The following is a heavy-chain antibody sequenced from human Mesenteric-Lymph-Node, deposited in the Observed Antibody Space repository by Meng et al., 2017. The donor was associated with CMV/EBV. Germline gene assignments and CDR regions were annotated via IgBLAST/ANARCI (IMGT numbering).Heavy chain of an antibody. CDR1: GYTFTSYD. CDR2: MNPNSGNT. V-gene: IGHV1-8*03. CDR3: AREYCSSNSAPYGMDV. D-gene: IGHD2-2*01. J-gene: IGHJ6*02. Sequence: ASVKVSCKASGYTFTSYDINWVRQATGQGLEWMGWMNPNSGNTGYAQKFQGRVTITRNTSISTAYMELSSLRSEDTAVYYCAREYCSSNSAPYGMDVWGQGTTVTVSS.